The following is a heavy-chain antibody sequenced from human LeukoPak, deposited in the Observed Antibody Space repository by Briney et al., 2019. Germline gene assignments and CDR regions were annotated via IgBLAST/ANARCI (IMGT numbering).Heavy chain of an antibody. Sequence: PGGSLRLSCAASGFTFSSYSMNWVRQAPGKGLGWVSSISSSSSYIYYADSVKGRFTISRDNAKNSLYLQMNSLRAEDTAVYYCARDGPYYYDSSGYYYWGQGTLVTVSS. CDR1: GFTFSSYS. CDR2: ISSSSSYI. J-gene: IGHJ4*02. D-gene: IGHD3-22*01. V-gene: IGHV3-21*01. CDR3: ARDGPYYYDSSGYYY.